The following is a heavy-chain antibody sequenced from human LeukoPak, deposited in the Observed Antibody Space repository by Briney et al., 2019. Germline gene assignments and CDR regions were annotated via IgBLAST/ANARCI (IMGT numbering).Heavy chain of an antibody. V-gene: IGHV3-33*01. Sequence: PGGSLRLSCAASGFTFSSYGMHWVRQAPGKGLEWVAVIWYDGSNKYYADSVKGRFTISRDNSKNTLYLQMNSLRAEDTAVYYCARHPHPSAAGPHYIDYWGQGTLVTVSS. D-gene: IGHD6-13*01. CDR3: ARHPHPSAAGPHYIDY. CDR2: IWYDGSNK. J-gene: IGHJ4*02. CDR1: GFTFSSYG.